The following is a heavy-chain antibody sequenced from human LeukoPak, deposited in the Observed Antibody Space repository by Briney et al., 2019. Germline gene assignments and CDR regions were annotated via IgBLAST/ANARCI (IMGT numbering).Heavy chain of an antibody. D-gene: IGHD3-22*01. CDR1: GYTFTGYY. V-gene: IGHV1-2*02. CDR2: INPNSGGT. Sequence: ASVKVSCKASGYTFTGYYMHWVRQAPGQGLEWMGWINPNSGGTNYAQKFQGRVTMTTDTSTSTAYMDLRSLRSDDTAVYYCARGNDSSGYYYSTAEFFQFWGQGTLVTVSS. J-gene: IGHJ1*01. CDR3: ARGNDSSGYYYSTAEFFQF.